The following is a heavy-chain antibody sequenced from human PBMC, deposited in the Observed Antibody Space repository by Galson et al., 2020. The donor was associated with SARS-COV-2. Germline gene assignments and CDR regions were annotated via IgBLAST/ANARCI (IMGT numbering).Heavy chain of an antibody. V-gene: IGHV4-31*03. CDR1: GGSISSGGYY. CDR3: ARAPITMIGVVDAFDI. D-gene: IGHD3-22*01. CDR2: IYYSGST. Sequence: ETSETLSLTCTVSGGSISSGGYYWSWNRQHPGQGLEWIGYIYYSGSTYYNPSLKSRVTISVDTSKNQFSLKLSSVTAADTAVYYCARAPITMIGVVDAFDIWGQGTMVTVSS. J-gene: IGHJ3*02.